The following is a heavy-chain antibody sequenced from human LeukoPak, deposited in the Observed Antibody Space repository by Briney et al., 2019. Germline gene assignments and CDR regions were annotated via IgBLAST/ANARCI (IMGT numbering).Heavy chain of an antibody. CDR2: INHSGST. Sequence: SETLSLTCAVYGGSFSGYYWSWIRQPPGKGLEWIGEINHSGSTNYNPSLKSRVTISVDTSKNQFSLELSSVTATDTAVYYCARENDTSGFSASGFDSWGQGTLVTVSS. D-gene: IGHD3-22*01. V-gene: IGHV4-34*01. CDR3: ARENDTSGFSASGFDS. CDR1: GGSFSGYY. J-gene: IGHJ4*02.